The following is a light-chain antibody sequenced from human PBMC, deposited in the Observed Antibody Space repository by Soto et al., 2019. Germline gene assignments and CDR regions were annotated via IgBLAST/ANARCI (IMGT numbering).Light chain of an antibody. Sequence: ALTQPRSVSGSPGQSVTISCTGTSSDVGGYNFVSWYQQHPDKAPKLMIYDVTKRPSGVPDRFSGSKSGNTASLTISGLQAEDEAVYYCCSYAGSYIPYVFGTGTKVTVL. V-gene: IGLV2-11*01. CDR3: CSYAGSYIPYV. J-gene: IGLJ1*01. CDR2: DVT. CDR1: SSDVGGYNF.